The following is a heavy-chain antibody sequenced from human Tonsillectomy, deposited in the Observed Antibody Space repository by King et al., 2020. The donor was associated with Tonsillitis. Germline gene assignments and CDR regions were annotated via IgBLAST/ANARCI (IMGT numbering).Heavy chain of an antibody. V-gene: IGHV3-23*04. CDR2: ISDSGGST. CDR1: GFTFSSYA. J-gene: IGHJ4*02. Sequence: VQLVESGGALVQPGGSLRLSCAASGFTFSSYAMSWVRQAPGKGPEWVSSISDSGGSTFYADSVKGRFTISRDNSKNTMYLQMNSLRAEDTAVYFCEKHSGRHSGGEGGQGTLVTVSS. D-gene: IGHD1-26*01. CDR3: EKHSGRHSGGE.